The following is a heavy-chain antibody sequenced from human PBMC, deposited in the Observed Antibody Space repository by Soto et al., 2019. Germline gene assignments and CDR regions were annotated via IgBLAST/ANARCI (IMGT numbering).Heavy chain of an antibody. CDR3: ARTPESDYYYGMDV. Sequence: GGSLRLSCAASGCTFSSYGMHWVRQAPGKGLEWVAVIWYDGSNKYYADSVKGRFTISRDNSKNTLYLQMNSLRAEDTAVYYCARTPESDYYYGMDVWGQGTPVTVPS. CDR1: GCTFSSYG. J-gene: IGHJ6*02. CDR2: IWYDGSNK. V-gene: IGHV3-33*01.